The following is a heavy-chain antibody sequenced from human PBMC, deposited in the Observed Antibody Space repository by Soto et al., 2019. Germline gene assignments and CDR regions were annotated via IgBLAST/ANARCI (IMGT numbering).Heavy chain of an antibody. CDR2: INPHGGST. J-gene: IGHJ5*02. CDR1: GDTFTSYY. D-gene: IGHD3-3*01. Sequence: ASVKVSCKAPGDTFTSYYLNWVRQAPGQGLEWMGVINPHGGSTKYAQKFQGRITMTRDTSRSTVYMELSRLRSDDTAIYYCARSSGGNFGIIIEGSNWFDPWGQGTLVTVSS. CDR3: ARSSGGNFGIIIEGSNWFDP. V-gene: IGHV1-46*01.